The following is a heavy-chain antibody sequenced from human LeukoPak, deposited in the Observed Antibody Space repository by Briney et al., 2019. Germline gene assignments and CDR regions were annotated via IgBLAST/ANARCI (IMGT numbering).Heavy chain of an antibody. J-gene: IGHJ4*02. Sequence: GGSLRLSCAASGFTFSSYPMSWVRQASGKGLEWVSVISGSDGTTKYADSVKGRFTISRDSSKNTLSLQMNSLRAEDTAVYYCAKGFYNSGTSLSALDDWGQGTLVTVSS. CDR1: GFTFSSYP. V-gene: IGHV3-23*01. D-gene: IGHD3-10*01. CDR2: ISGSDGTT. CDR3: AKGFYNSGTSLSALDD.